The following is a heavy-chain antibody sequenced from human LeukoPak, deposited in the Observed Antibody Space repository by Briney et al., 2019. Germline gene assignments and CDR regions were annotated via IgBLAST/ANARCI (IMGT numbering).Heavy chain of an antibody. V-gene: IGHV4-34*01. CDR2: INHSGSP. CDR3: ARDRKESYYDFWSGHHYFDY. D-gene: IGHD3-3*01. Sequence: SETLSLTCAVYGGSFSGYYWSWIRQPPGKGLEWIGEINHSGSPNYNPSLKSRVTISVDTSKNQFSLKLSSVTAADTAVYYCARDRKESYYDFWSGHHYFDYWGQGTLVTVSS. CDR1: GGSFSGYY. J-gene: IGHJ4*02.